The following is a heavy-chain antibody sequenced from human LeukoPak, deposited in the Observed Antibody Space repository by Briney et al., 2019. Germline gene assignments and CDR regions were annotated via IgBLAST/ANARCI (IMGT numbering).Heavy chain of an antibody. J-gene: IGHJ4*02. V-gene: IGHV3-13*01. D-gene: IGHD3-22*01. CDR3: ARSLSGSGYDY. CDR2: IGTAGDT. Sequence: GGSLRLSCAASGFTFSSYDMHWVRQATGKGLEWVSAIGTAGDTYYPGSVRGRFTISRENAKNSFYLQINSLRAGDTAVYYCARSLSGSGYDYWGQGTLVTVSS. CDR1: GFTFSSYD.